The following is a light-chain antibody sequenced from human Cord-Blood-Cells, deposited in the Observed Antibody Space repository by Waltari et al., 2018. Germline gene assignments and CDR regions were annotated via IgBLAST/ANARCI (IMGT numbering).Light chain of an antibody. CDR3: QQYYSYPWT. CDR1: QGISGY. J-gene: IGKJ1*01. Sequence: AIRMTQSPSSFSASTGDRVTITCRASQGISGYLAWYQQKPGKAPKLLIYAASTLQSGVPSRFSGSGSGTDFTLTISCLQSEDFATYYCQQYYSYPWTFGQGTKVESK. V-gene: IGKV1-8*01. CDR2: AAS.